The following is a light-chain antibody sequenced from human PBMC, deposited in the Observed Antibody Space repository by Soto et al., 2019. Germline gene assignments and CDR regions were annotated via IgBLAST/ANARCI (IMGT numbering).Light chain of an antibody. CDR2: EDT. Sequence: QSALTQPASVSGSPGQSITISCASSDVGNFEHISWYQQHPGKGPKLIIYEDTRRPSGISGRFSGSKSGNTASLTISGLQDEDEADYYCSSYTWSPTLYAFAPGTKLTVL. CDR1: SSDVGNFEH. V-gene: IGLV2-23*01. J-gene: IGLJ1*01. CDR3: SSYTWSPTLYA.